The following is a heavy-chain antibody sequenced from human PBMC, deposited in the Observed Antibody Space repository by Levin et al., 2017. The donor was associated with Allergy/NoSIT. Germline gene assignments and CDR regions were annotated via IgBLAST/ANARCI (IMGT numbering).Heavy chain of an antibody. D-gene: IGHD3-22*01. V-gene: IGHV3-23*01. J-gene: IGHJ4*02. Sequence: GESLKISCAASGFTFSSYAMSWVRQAPGKGLEWVSAINDSGDTTFYPDSVKGRFTISRDNSKNTLYLQMKSLRAEDTAVYYCAKVTRHHGVLTSGFDYWGQGTLVTVSS. CDR3: AKVTRHHGVLTSGFDY. CDR2: INDSGDTT. CDR1: GFTFSSYA.